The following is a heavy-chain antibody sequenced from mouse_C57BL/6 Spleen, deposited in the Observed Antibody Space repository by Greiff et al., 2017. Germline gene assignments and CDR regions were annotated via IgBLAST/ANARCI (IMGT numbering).Heavy chain of an antibody. Sequence: VQLQQSGPVLVKPGASVKMSCKASGYTFTDYYMNWVKQSHGKSLEWIGVINPYNGGTSYNQKFKGKATLTVDKSSSTAYMELNSLTSEDSAVYYCAREGGGYAMDYWGQGTSVTVSS. V-gene: IGHV1-19*01. CDR2: INPYNGGT. J-gene: IGHJ4*01. CDR3: AREGGGYAMDY. CDR1: GYTFTDYY.